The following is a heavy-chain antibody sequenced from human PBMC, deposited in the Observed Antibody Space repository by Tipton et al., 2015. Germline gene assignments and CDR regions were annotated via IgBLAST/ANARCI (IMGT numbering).Heavy chain of an antibody. J-gene: IGHJ4*02. CDR2: IHHGGST. Sequence: SLRLSCSVSGDSISSSNWWSWVRQHPGKGLEWIGEIHHGGSTNYNPSLKGRVTMSVDTSNNQFSLHLSSVTAADTAVYYCAREVWYYDSSGYDYWGQGTLFTVSS. V-gene: IGHV4-4*02. CDR1: GDSISSSNW. CDR3: AREVWYYDSSGYDY. D-gene: IGHD3-22*01.